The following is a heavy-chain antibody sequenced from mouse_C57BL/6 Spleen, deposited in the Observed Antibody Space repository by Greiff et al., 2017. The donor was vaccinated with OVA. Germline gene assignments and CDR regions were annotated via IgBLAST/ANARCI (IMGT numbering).Heavy chain of an antibody. CDR2: IYPGDGDT. CDR1: GYAFSSSW. J-gene: IGHJ3*01. V-gene: IGHV1-82*01. CDR3: ARYYYGSSLSPWFAY. Sequence: QVQLKESGPELVKPGASVKISCKASGYAFSSSWMNWVKQRTGKGLEWIGRIYPGDGDTNYNGKFKGKATLTADKSSSTAYMQLSSLTSEDSAVYFCARYYYGSSLSPWFAYWGQGTLVTVSA. D-gene: IGHD1-1*01.